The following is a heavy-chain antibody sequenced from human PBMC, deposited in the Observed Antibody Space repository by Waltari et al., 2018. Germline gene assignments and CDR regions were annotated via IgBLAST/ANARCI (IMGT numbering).Heavy chain of an antibody. Sequence: EVQLVESGGGLVQPGGSLRLSCEVSGFTFSSYAMNWVRQAPGKGLEWISLISGSSSNIEYADSVKCRFTISRDNAKHSLYLQMNSLGDEDTALYYCARNWGIDYWGQGTLVTVSS. J-gene: IGHJ4*02. D-gene: IGHD7-27*01. CDR1: GFTFSSYA. CDR2: ISGSSSNI. CDR3: ARNWGIDY. V-gene: IGHV3-48*02.